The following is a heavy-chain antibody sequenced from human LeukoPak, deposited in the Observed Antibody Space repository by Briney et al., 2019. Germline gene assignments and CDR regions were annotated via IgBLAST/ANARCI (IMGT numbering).Heavy chain of an antibody. CDR3: AIVLSGYYLY. CDR1: GYTFTDYY. Sequence: ASVKVSCKVSGYTFTDYYMHWVQQAPGKGLGWMGLVDPEDGETIYAEKFQGRVTITADTSTDTAYMELSSLRSEDTAVYYCAIVLSGYYLYWGQGTLVTVSS. V-gene: IGHV1-69-2*01. J-gene: IGHJ4*02. CDR2: VDPEDGET. D-gene: IGHD3-22*01.